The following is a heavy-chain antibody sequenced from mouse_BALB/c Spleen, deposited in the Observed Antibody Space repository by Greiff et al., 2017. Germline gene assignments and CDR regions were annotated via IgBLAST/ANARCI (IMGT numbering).Heavy chain of an antibody. J-gene: IGHJ3*01. CDR2: IRNKANGYTT. CDR3: ARPLGLGFAY. CDR1: GFTFTDYY. Sequence: EVQGVESGGGLVQPGGSLRLSCATSGFTFTDYYMSWVRQPPGKALEWLGFIRNKANGYTTEYSASVKGRFTISRDNSQSILYLQMNTLRAEDSATYYCARPLGLGFAYWGQGTLVTVSA. V-gene: IGHV7-3*02. D-gene: IGHD4-1*01.